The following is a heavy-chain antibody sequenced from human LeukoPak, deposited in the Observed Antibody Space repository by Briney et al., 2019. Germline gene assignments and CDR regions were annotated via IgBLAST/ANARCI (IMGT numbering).Heavy chain of an antibody. CDR1: GFTFSGSA. CDR2: IRSKANSYAT. CDR3: TRHSSSWFHNWFDP. Sequence: GGSLKLSCAASGFTFSGSAMPWVRQASGKGLEWVGRIRSKANSYATAYAASVKGRFTISRDDSKNTAYLQMNSLKTEDTAVYYCTRHSSSWFHNWFDPWGQGTLVTVSS. J-gene: IGHJ5*02. D-gene: IGHD6-13*01. V-gene: IGHV3-73*01.